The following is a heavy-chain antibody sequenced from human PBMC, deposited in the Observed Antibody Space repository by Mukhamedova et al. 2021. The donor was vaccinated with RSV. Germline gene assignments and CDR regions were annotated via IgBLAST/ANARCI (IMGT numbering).Heavy chain of an antibody. J-gene: IGHJ5*02. D-gene: IGHD3-3*01. CDR3: ARDGHDFWSGYYTVNWLDP. CDR2: IYYSGST. V-gene: IGHV4-39*07. Sequence: GKGLEWIGSIYYSGSTYYNPSLKSRVTISVDTSKNQFSLKLSSVTAADTAVYYCARDGHDFWSGYYTVNWLDPWGQGTLVTVSS.